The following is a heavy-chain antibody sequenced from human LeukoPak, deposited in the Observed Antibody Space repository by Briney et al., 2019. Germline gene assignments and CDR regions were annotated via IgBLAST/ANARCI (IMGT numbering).Heavy chain of an antibody. Sequence: SETLSLTCTVSGGSISSGSYYWSWIRQPAGKGLEWIGRIYTSGSTNYNPSLKSRVTISVDTSKNQFSLKLSSVTAADTAVYYCARVGLGSGSSTGYYYYMDVWGKGTTVTVSS. CDR2: IYTSGST. CDR1: GGSISSGSYY. D-gene: IGHD3-10*01. J-gene: IGHJ6*03. CDR3: ARVGLGSGSSTGYYYYMDV. V-gene: IGHV4-61*02.